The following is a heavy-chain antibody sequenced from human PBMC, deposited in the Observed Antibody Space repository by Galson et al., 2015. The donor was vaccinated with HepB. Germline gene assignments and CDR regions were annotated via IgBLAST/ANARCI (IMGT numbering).Heavy chain of an antibody. D-gene: IGHD7-27*01. J-gene: IGHJ4*01. CDR2: MNPNSGNT. CDR3: ARNPASTGDFDY. CDR1: GYTFTTYD. Sequence: SVKVSCKASGYTFTTYDINWVRQATGQGLEWMGWMNPNSGNTGYAQKFQGRVTKTRDTSISTAYMELSSLTSEDTAVYYCARNPASTGDFDYWGHGTLVTVSS. V-gene: IGHV1-8*01.